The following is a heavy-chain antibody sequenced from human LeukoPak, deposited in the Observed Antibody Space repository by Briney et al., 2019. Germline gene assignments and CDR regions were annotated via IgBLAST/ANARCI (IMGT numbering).Heavy chain of an antibody. D-gene: IGHD3-10*01. CDR1: GFTFSTYN. CDR3: ARATPSGSYWFDY. J-gene: IGHJ4*02. Sequence: GGSLRLSCAASGFTFSTYNMNWLRQAPGKGLEWVSYISSGSSTILYADSVKGRFTISRDNAKTSLYLQMNSLRAEDTAVYYCARATPSGSYWFDYWGQGTLVTVSS. CDR2: ISSGSSTI. V-gene: IGHV3-48*01.